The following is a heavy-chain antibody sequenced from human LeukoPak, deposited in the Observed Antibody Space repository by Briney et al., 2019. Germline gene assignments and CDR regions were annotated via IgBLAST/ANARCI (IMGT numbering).Heavy chain of an antibody. CDR2: ISSLSGTI. V-gene: IGHV3-48*04. D-gene: IGHD2-21*02. CDR3: ARGGKLEPTALAS. J-gene: IGHJ5*02. Sequence: GGSLRLSCVASGFTFSSYSMNWVRQAPGEGLEWVSYISSLSGTIYYADSVKGRFTISRDNANRMLSLHINSLRVEDSAIYYCARGGKLEPTALASWGQGSLVVVSS. CDR1: GFTFSSYS.